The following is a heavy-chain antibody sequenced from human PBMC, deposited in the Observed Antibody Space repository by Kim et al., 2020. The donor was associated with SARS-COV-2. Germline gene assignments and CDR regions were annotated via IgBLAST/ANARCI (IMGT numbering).Heavy chain of an antibody. CDR1: GGSISSSSYY. D-gene: IGHD1-26*01. Sequence: SETLSLTCTVSGGSISSSSYYWGWIRQPPGKGLEWIGSIYYSGSTYYNPSLKSRVTISVDTSKNQFSLKLSSVTAADTAVYYCARDRFGVGWELLRETINWFDPWGQGTLVTVSS. V-gene: IGHV4-39*07. J-gene: IGHJ5*02. CDR2: IYYSGST. CDR3: ARDRFGVGWELLRETINWFDP.